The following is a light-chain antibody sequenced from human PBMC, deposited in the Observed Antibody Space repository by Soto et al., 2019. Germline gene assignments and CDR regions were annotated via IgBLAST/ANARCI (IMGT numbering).Light chain of an antibody. CDR2: DNN. Sequence: QSVLTQPPSVSGAPGQRVTISCTGSSSNIGAGYDVHWYQQFPGTAPKLLIYDNNTRPSGVPDRFSGSKSGTSASLAISGLQTEDEADYYCQSYDSSLSAWVFGGGTKLTVL. CDR1: SSNIGAGYD. J-gene: IGLJ3*02. CDR3: QSYDSSLSAWV. V-gene: IGLV1-40*01.